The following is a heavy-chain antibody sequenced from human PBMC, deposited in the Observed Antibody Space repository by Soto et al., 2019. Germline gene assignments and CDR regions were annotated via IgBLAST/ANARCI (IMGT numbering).Heavy chain of an antibody. Sequence: QVQLQESGPGLVKPSQTLSLTCTVSGGSISSGGYYWSWIRQHPGKGLEWIGYIYYSGSTYYNPSLKSRGIISVDTSKNQFAPKLSSVTAADTAVYYCARPYLGVRGVRRHNWFDPWGQGTLVTVSS. J-gene: IGHJ5*02. V-gene: IGHV4-31*03. CDR2: IYYSGST. CDR1: GGSISSGGYY. D-gene: IGHD3-10*01. CDR3: ARPYLGVRGVRRHNWFDP.